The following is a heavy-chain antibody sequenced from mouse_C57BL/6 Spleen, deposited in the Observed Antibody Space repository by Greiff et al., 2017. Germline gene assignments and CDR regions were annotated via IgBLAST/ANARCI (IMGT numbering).Heavy chain of an antibody. CDR1: GYTFTSYW. J-gene: IGHJ2*01. CDR2: IYPGSGST. Sequence: QVQLQQPGAELVKPGASVKMSCKASGYTFTSYWITWVKQRPGQGLEWIGDIYPGSGSTKSNEKFKSKATLTVDTSSSTAYMQLSSLTSEDSAVYYCARGQLRLDYWGQCTTLSVSS. V-gene: IGHV1-55*01. D-gene: IGHD3-2*02. CDR3: ARGQLRLDY.